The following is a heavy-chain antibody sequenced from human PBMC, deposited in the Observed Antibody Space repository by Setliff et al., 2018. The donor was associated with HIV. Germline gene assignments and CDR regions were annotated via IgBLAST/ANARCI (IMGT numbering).Heavy chain of an antibody. J-gene: IGHJ3*01. CDR2: IVVDSGNI. V-gene: IGHV1-58*02. Sequence: EASVKVSCKASGFSFTRSAMQWVRQARGQRLEWIGWIVVDSGNINYAQKFQERVTITRDMSTSTAYMELSSLRSEDTAVYYCAAPMYYFGIDAFDVWGQGTMVTVSS. CDR3: AAPMYYFGIDAFDV. D-gene: IGHD3-10*01. CDR1: GFSFTRSA.